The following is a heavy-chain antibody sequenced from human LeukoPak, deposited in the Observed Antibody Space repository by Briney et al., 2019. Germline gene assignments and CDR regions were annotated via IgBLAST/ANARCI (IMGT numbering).Heavy chain of an antibody. CDR1: GYTFTDHY. Sequence: ASVKVSCKASGYTFTDHYIHWVRQAPGLGFEWMGWINPNTGGTDYAQKFQDRIAISTYTSISTVYMELSRLKSDDTALYYCARDLATIDGIAWYYFENWGQGTLVTVS. CDR2: INPNTGGT. CDR3: ARDLATIDGIAWYYFEN. D-gene: IGHD5-12*01. V-gene: IGHV1-2*02. J-gene: IGHJ4*02.